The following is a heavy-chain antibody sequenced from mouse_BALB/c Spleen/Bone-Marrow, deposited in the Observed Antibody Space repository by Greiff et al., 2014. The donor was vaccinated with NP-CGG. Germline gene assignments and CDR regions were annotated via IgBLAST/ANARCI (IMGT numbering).Heavy chain of an antibody. CDR1: GYTFTDYY. CDR3: ARAGDGCPRDAMDY. J-gene: IGHJ4*01. D-gene: IGHD2-3*01. V-gene: IGHV1-77*01. Sequence: VQLVESGAELARPGASVKLSCKASGYTFTDYYINWVKQRTGQGLEWIGEIYPGSGNTYYNEKFKGKATLTADKSSSTAYMQLSSLTSEVSAVYFCARAGDGCPRDAMDYWGQGTSGTVSS. CDR2: IYPGSGNT.